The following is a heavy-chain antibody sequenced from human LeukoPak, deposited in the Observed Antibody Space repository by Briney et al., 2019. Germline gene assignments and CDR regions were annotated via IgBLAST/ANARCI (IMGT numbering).Heavy chain of an antibody. D-gene: IGHD3-3*01. Sequence: GGSLKLSCKVSGFLFSDSAIHWIRHAAGKGLEWVGRIRSKAHSGETGYPDSVKGRFTISRDDSEDTSYLQMNSLRPEGTALYYCTSPAHDFDLWSGYYSLWGHGTQVTVSS. V-gene: IGHV3-73*01. CDR1: GFLFSDSA. J-gene: IGHJ4*01. CDR3: TSPAHDFDLWSGYYSL. CDR2: IRSKAHSGET.